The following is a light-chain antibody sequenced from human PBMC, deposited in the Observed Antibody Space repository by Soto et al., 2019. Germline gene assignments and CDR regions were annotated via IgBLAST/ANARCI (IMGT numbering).Light chain of an antibody. CDR3: ETWDSNTHTV. CDR1: SGHSSYI. CDR2: LEGSGSY. V-gene: IGLV4-60*02. Sequence: QPVLTQSSSASASLGSSVKLTCTLSSGHSSYIIAWHQQQPGKAPRYLMKLEGSGSYNKGSGVPDRFSGSSSGADRYLTISNLHFEDDADYYCETWDSNTHTVFGGGTKLTVL. J-gene: IGLJ3*02.